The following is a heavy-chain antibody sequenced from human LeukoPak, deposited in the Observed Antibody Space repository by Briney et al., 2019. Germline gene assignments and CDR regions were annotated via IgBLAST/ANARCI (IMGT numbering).Heavy chain of an antibody. J-gene: IGHJ3*02. Sequence: SETLSLTCTVSGGSISSYYWSWIRQPPGKGLEWIGYIYYSGSTNYNPSLKSRVTISVDTSKNQFSLKLSSVTAADTAVYYCARDRQRDDAFDIWGQGTMVTASS. CDR1: GGSISSYY. CDR2: IYYSGST. CDR3: ARDRQRDDAFDI. V-gene: IGHV4-59*01.